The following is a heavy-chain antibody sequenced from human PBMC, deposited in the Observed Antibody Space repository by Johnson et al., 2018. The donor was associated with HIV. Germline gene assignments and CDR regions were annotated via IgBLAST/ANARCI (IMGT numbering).Heavy chain of an antibody. Sequence: VQLVESGGGLVQPGGSLRLSCAASGFSFSDYWMTWVRQPPGKGLEWVANTKQDGSENYYVDSVKGRFTISRDNAKNSLYLQINGLRAEDMAVYYCARDGPRRDAFDIWGHGTMVTVSS. V-gene: IGHV3-7*01. J-gene: IGHJ3*02. CDR2: TKQDGSEN. CDR3: ARDGPRRDAFDI. CDR1: GFSFSDYW.